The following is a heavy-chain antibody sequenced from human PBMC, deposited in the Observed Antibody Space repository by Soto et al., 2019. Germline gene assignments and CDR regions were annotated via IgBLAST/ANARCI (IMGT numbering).Heavy chain of an antibody. J-gene: IGHJ4*02. Sequence: QVQLVESGGGLVKPGGSLRLSCAASGFTLSDYYMTWIRQAPGKGLEWVSDISISGTTIHYADSVRGRFTISRDNAKNSLWLQMSTLRGEDTAVYYCARFRGAGYYNFWGQGTLVTVSS. V-gene: IGHV3-11*01. CDR2: ISISGTTI. D-gene: IGHD3-9*01. CDR1: GFTLSDYY. CDR3: ARFRGAGYYNF.